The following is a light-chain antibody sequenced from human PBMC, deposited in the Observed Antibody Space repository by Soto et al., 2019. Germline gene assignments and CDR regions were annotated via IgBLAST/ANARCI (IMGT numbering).Light chain of an antibody. CDR3: QQYGSSPLYT. J-gene: IGKJ2*01. CDR1: QSVSSSY. CDR2: GAS. Sequence: IVVTQSPGTLSLSPGERATLSCRASQSVSSSYLAWYQQKPGQAPRLLIYGASSRAPGIPDRFSGSGSGTDFTLTISRLEPEDFAVYYCQQYGSSPLYTFGQGTKLEIK. V-gene: IGKV3-20*01.